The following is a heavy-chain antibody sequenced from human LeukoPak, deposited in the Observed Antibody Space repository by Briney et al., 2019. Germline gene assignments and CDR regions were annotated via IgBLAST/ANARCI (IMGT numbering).Heavy chain of an antibody. J-gene: IGHJ4*02. CDR1: GYTFTSYY. CDR2: INPSGGST. V-gene: IGHV1-46*01. D-gene: IGHD6-13*01. Sequence: GASVKVSCRASGYTFTSYYMHWVRQAPGQGLEWMGIINPSGGSTSYAQKFQGRVTMTRDTSTSTVYMELSSLRSEDTAVYYCARPGIAAAVDYWGQGTLVTVSS. CDR3: ARPGIAAAVDY.